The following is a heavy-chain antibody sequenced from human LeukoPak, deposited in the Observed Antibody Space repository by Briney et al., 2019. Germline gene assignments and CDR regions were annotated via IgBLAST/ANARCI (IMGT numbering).Heavy chain of an antibody. CDR3: AKDSAKKYDDY. CDR1: GFTFSSYS. D-gene: IGHD2/OR15-2a*01. Sequence: GGSLRLSCAASGFTFSSYSMNWVRQAPGKGLEWVSFISSSRSYIYYADSVKGRFTISRENSKNTLYLQMNSLRAEDTAVYYCAKDSAKKYDDYWGQGTLVTVSS. J-gene: IGHJ4*02. V-gene: IGHV3-21*04. CDR2: ISSSRSYI.